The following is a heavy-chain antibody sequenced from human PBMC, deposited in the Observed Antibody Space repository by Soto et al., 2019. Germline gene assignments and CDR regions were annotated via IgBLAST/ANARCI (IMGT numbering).Heavy chain of an antibody. J-gene: IGHJ4*02. CDR1: GLSFTNAW. V-gene: IGHV3-15*01. Sequence: EVQLVESGGGLVKPGGSLRLSCVASGLSFTNAWMSWVRQAPGKGLEWVGRIKSKIDGGTTDYAAPVKGRFTISRDDSKNTLYLQINNLKTEDTAFYFCTTSGIRYELWRGYYDQWGQGTRVTVSS. CDR3: TTSGIRYELWRGYYDQ. D-gene: IGHD3-3*01. CDR2: IKSKIDGGTT.